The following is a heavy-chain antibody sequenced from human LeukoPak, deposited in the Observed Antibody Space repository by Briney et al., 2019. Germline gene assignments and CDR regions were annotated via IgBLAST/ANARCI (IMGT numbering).Heavy chain of an antibody. V-gene: IGHV3-33*01. CDR2: IWYDGSNK. CDR3: ARDRYSSSWYLDY. Sequence: GGSLILSCAASGFTFSSYGMHWVRQAPGKGLEWVAVIWYDGSNKYYADSVKGRFTISRDNSKNTLYLQMNSLRAEDTAVYYCARDRYSSSWYLDYWGQGTLVTVSS. D-gene: IGHD6-13*01. CDR1: GFTFSSYG. J-gene: IGHJ4*02.